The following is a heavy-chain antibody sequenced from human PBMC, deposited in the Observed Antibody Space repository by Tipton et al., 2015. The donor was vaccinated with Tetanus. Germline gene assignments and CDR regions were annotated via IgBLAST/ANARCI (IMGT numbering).Heavy chain of an antibody. CDR3: ARGKHTVTFDY. CDR2: IYTSGST. J-gene: IGHJ4*02. Sequence: TLSLTCTVSGGSISSNYWSWIRQPAGKGLEWIGRIYTSGSTNYNPSLKSRVTISVDTSKNQFSLKLSSVTAADTAVYYCARGKHTVTFDYWGQGTLVTVSS. V-gene: IGHV4-4*07. D-gene: IGHD4-17*01. CDR1: GGSISSNY.